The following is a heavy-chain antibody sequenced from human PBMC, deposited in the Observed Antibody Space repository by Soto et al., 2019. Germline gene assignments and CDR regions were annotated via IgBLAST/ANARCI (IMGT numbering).Heavy chain of an antibody. CDR1: GLSISGYY. CDR2: IYYIGST. Sequence: QVQLQESGPGLVKPSETLSLTCSVSGLSISGYYWSWIRQPPGKGLEYIGYIYYIGSTNYNPSLQSRIPISVDTSKKQFSLKLSSVTAADTAVYYCARSIAVAGTPFDNWGQGILVTVSS. CDR3: ARSIAVAGTPFDN. J-gene: IGHJ4*02. V-gene: IGHV4-59*01. D-gene: IGHD6-19*01.